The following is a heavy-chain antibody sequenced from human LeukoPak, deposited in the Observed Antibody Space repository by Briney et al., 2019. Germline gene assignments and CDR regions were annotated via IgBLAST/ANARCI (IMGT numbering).Heavy chain of an antibody. CDR1: GYTFTSYG. D-gene: IGHD6-19*01. V-gene: IGHV1-69*05. CDR3: ARSDSSGRHYYYYYMDV. Sequence: SVKVSCKASGYTFTSYGISWVRQAPGQGLEWMGRIIPIFGTANYAQKFQGRVTITTDESTSTAYMELSSLRSEDTAVYYCARSDSSGRHYYYYYMDVWGKGTTVTVSS. CDR2: IIPIFGTA. J-gene: IGHJ6*03.